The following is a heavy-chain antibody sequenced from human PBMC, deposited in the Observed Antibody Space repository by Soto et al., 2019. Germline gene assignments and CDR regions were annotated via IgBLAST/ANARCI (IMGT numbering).Heavy chain of an antibody. J-gene: IGHJ6*02. CDR3: ARASSSSEYYYYGMDV. CDR1: GYSLTSYW. CDR2: IDPSDSYT. D-gene: IGHD6-6*01. Sequence: GESLKISCKGSGYSLTSYWISWVRQMPGKGLEWMGRIDPSDSYTNYSPSFQGHVTISADKSISTAYLQWSSLKASDTAMYYCARASSSSEYYYYGMDVWGQGTTVTVSS. V-gene: IGHV5-10-1*01.